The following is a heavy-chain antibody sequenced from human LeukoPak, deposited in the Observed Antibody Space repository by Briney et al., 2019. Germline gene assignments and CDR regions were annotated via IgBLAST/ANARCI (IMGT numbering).Heavy chain of an antibody. D-gene: IGHD6-19*01. CDR3: ARDRGAGPYYYYYMDV. V-gene: IGHV3-21*01. CDR1: GFTFSGFT. CDR2: IRTSTSSM. J-gene: IGHJ6*03. Sequence: PGGSLRLSCAASGFTFSGFTMTWVRQAPGKGLEWVSSIRTSTSSMYYADSVKGRFTISRDNSKNTLYLQMNSLRAEDTAVYYCARDRGAGPYYYYYMDVWGKGTMVTVSS.